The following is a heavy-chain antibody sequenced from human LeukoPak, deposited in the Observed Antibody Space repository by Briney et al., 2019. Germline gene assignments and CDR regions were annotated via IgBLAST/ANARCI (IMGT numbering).Heavy chain of an antibody. CDR1: GFTVSLNY. CDR2: IYSGGST. J-gene: IGHJ4*02. Sequence: TGGSLRLSCAASGFTVSLNYMSWVRQAPGKGLEWVSVIYSGGSTYYADSVKGRFTISRDNSKNTLYLQMDSLRAEDTAVYYCARDSGAAAGRGLDYWGQGTLVTVSS. CDR3: ARDSGAAAGRGLDY. D-gene: IGHD6-13*01. V-gene: IGHV3-53*01.